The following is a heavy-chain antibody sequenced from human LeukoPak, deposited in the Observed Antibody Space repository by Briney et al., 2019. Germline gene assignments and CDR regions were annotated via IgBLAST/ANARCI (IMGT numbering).Heavy chain of an antibody. CDR2: IYYSGST. Sequence: SETLSLTCTVSGGSISSSSYYWGWIRQPPGKVLEWIGSIYYSGSTYYNPSLKSRVTISVDTSKNQFSLKLSSVTAADTAVYYCASPGPGGTPDYFDYWGQGTLVTVSS. CDR3: ASPGPGGTPDYFDY. CDR1: GGSISSSSYY. V-gene: IGHV4-39*07. J-gene: IGHJ4*02. D-gene: IGHD4-23*01.